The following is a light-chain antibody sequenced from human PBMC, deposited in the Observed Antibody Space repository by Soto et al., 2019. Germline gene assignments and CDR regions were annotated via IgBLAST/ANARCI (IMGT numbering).Light chain of an antibody. CDR3: QEFASN. CDR2: GAS. V-gene: IGKV3-20*01. CDR1: HSMSNSN. J-gene: IGKJ4*01. Sequence: IVLTQSPGTLSLSPGDRATLSCRASHSMSNSNLAWYQHKPGQAPRLLIYGASNRATGIPDRFSGSGSGTDFILIINRLEPEDFAVYYCQEFASNFGGGTKVEIK.